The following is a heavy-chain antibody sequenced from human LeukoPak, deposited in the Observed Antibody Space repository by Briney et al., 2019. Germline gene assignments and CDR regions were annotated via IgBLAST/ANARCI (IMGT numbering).Heavy chain of an antibody. V-gene: IGHV3-21*01. CDR3: ACLDNWFDP. J-gene: IGHJ5*02. Sequence: GGSLRLSCTASGFSFSNYNINWVRQAPGKGLEWVSYITTSSSYVFYGNSVKGRFTISRHNAENSVYLQMNSLSVEDTAVYYCACLDNWFDPWGQGTLVTVSS. D-gene: IGHD5/OR15-5a*01. CDR1: GFSFSNYN. CDR2: ITTSSSYV.